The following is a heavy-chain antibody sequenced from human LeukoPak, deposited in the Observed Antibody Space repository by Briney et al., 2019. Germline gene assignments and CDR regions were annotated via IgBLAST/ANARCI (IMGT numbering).Heavy chain of an antibody. CDR1: GFTSGFTFSDYE. V-gene: IGHV3-48*03. D-gene: IGHD6-19*01. J-gene: IGHJ4*02. Sequence: GGSLRLSCAVSGFTSGFTFSDYEMNWVRQAPEKGLEWVSYISNSGSTKYNADSAKGRFTISRDNAKNSLYLQMNSLRAEDTAVYYCTTITVAAAFDYWGQGTLVTVSS. CDR3: TTITVAAAFDY. CDR2: ISNSGSTK.